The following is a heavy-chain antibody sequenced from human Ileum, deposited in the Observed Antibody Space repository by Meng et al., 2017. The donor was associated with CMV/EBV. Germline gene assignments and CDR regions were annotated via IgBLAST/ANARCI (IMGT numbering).Heavy chain of an antibody. J-gene: IGHJ2*01. CDR3: AKDVSGWGYFDL. CDR2: MSPDGSNI. CDR1: GVTFRNND. Sequence: SCTASGVTFRNNDMNWVRQAPGKGLEWVSRMSPDGSNIDYVDSVKGRFTISRDNSKSTLWLQMNSLRVEDTAVYYCAKDVSGWGYFDLWGRGTLVTVSS. V-gene: IGHV3-23*01. D-gene: IGHD7-27*01.